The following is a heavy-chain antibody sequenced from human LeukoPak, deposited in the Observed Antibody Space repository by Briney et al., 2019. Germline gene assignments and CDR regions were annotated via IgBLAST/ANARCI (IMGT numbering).Heavy chain of an antibody. CDR3: ARGYSSSLAPLDS. J-gene: IGHJ4*02. Sequence: ASVKVSCKASGYTFTGYLMLWVRQAPGLELEWMGWINANSGGTKFAQKFKGRVTMTRDTSISTAYMELSRLRSDDTAVYYCARGYSSSLAPLDSWGQGTLVTVSS. D-gene: IGHD6-13*01. CDR1: GYTFTGYL. CDR2: INANSGGT. V-gene: IGHV1-2*02.